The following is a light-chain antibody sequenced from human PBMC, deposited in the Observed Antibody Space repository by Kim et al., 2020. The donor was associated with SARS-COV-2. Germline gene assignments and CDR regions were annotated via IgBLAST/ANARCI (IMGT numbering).Light chain of an antibody. J-gene: IGKJ1*01. CDR1: QSVTS. Sequence: SLSPGERATHSCRASQSVTSIAWYQFKPGQAPRLLIYGTSSRSTGIPVRFSGSGSGTDFTLTISRLESEDFAVYYCQQYDSSSWTFGEGTKVDIK. CDR2: GTS. V-gene: IGKV3-20*01. CDR3: QQYDSSSWT.